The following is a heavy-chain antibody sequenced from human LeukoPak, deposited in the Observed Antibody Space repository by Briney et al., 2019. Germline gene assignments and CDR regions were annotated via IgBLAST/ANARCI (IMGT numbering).Heavy chain of an antibody. CDR2: INPIFGTA. J-gene: IGHJ4*02. V-gene: IGHV1-69*06. D-gene: IGHD4-23*01. CDR1: GGTFSRYA. Sequence: ASVKVSCKASGGTFSRYAISWVRQAPGQGLDWMEGINPIFGTANYAQKFQGRVTITADKSTNTAYMELSSLRSEDTALYYCAREPDYGGNSYYFDYWGQGTLVTVSS. CDR3: AREPDYGGNSYYFDY.